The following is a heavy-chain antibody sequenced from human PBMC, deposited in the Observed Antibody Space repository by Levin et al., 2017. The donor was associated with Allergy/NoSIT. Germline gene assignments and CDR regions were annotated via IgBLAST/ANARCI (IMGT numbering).Heavy chain of an antibody. CDR3: ARFHCSGGSCYGIFDY. J-gene: IGHJ4*02. CDR1: GGSFSGYY. D-gene: IGHD2-15*01. V-gene: IGHV4-34*01. Sequence: SETLSLTCAVYGGSFSGYYWSWIRQPPGKGLEWIGEINHSGSTNYNPSLKSRVTISVDTSKNQFSLKLSSVTAADTAVYYCARFHCSGGSCYGIFDYWGQGTLVTVSS. CDR2: INHSGST.